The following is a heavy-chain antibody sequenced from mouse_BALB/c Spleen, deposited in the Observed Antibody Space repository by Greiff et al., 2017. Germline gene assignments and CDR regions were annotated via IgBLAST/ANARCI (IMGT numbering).Heavy chain of an antibody. CDR1: GFNIKDTY. V-gene: IGHV14-3*02. Sequence: EVQVVESGAELVKPGASVKLSCTASGFNIKDTYMHWVKQRPEQGLEWIGRIDPANGNTKYDPKFQGKATITADTSSNTAYLQLSSLTSEDTAVYYCAQDGPAYWGQGTLVTVSA. J-gene: IGHJ3*01. D-gene: IGHD2-3*01. CDR3: AQDGPAY. CDR2: IDPANGNT.